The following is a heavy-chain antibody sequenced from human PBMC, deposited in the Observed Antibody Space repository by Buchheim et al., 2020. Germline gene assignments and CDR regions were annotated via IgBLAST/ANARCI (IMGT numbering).Heavy chain of an antibody. D-gene: IGHD3-10*01. CDR2: IFYSGST. Sequence: QVQLQESGPGLVKPSQTLSLTCTVSVGSISSGVYYWSWIRQHPEKGLEWIGYIFYSGSTYYNPSLKSRVTMSVDTSKNQFSLKLSSVTAADTAVYYCARGGSGSYGASRGMDVWGQGTT. V-gene: IGHV4-31*03. CDR1: VGSISSGVYY. J-gene: IGHJ6*02. CDR3: ARGGSGSYGASRGMDV.